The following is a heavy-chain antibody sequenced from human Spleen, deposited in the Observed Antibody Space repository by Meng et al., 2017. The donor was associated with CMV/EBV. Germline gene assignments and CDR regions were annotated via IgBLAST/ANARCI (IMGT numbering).Heavy chain of an antibody. V-gene: IGHV3-23*03. CDR1: GFTFSSYA. Sequence: SCAASGFTFSSYAMSWVRQAPGKGLEWVSVIYSGGSSTYYADSVKGRFTISRDNSKNTLYLQMNSLRAEDTAVYYCAKDAPLYYYDSSGGPNGYFDYWGQGTLVTVSS. CDR3: AKDAPLYYYDSSGGPNGYFDY. D-gene: IGHD3-22*01. CDR2: IYSGGSST. J-gene: IGHJ4*02.